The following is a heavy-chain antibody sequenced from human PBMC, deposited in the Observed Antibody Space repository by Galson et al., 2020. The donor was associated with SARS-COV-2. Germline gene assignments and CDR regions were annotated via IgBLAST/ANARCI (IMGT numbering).Heavy chain of an antibody. V-gene: IGHV1-69*06. J-gene: IGHJ5*02. CDR3: ASDKGGYYYGSGSCSIGFDR. D-gene: IGHD3-10*01. Sequence: SVKVSCKASGGTFSSYAISWVRQAPGQGLEWMGGIIPIFGTANYAQKFQGRVTITADKSTSTAYMELSSLRSEDTAVYYCASDKGGYYYGSGSCSIGFDRCGQGTRVTVSS. CDR2: IIPIFGTA. CDR1: GGTFSSYA.